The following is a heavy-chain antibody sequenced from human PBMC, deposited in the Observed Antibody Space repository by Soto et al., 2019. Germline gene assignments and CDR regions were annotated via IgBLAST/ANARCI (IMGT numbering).Heavy chain of an antibody. Sequence: GASVKVSCKASGYTFTSFGISWVRQAPGQGLEWMGWISAYNGDTNYAQKFQGRLTLTTDTSTSTAYMELRSLRSDDTAVYYCARDRGYSGKSDAFDIWAQGARVTVSS. CDR3: ARDRGYSGKSDAFDI. J-gene: IGHJ3*02. CDR1: GYTFTSFG. D-gene: IGHD1-26*01. CDR2: ISAYNGDT. V-gene: IGHV1-18*04.